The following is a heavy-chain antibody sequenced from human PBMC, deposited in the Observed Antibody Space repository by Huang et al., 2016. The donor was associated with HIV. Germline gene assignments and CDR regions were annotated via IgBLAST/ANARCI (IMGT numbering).Heavy chain of an antibody. J-gene: IGHJ4*01. CDR3: ARDRRHCSGGSCYYSDY. CDR2: IYDSVVP. D-gene: IGHD2-15*01. CDR1: GGSISSHY. V-gene: IGHV4-59*11. Sequence: QVQLQESGPGLVKPSETLSLTCSVSGGSISSHYWSWIRQPPGKGLEWIGSIYDSVVPNYSPSLKSRVIISVDTSRNQFALKLSSVTAADTAVYYCARDRRHCSGGSCYYSDYWGHGTLVTVSS.